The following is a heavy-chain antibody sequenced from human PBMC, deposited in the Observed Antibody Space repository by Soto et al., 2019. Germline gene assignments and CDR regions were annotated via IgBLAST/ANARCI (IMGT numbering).Heavy chain of an antibody. CDR2: IYWDDDK. D-gene: IGHD4-17*01. CDR3: AHSPQSVTTLGKFDY. CDR1: GFSLSTSGVG. J-gene: IGHJ4*02. V-gene: IGHV2-5*02. Sequence: QITLKESGPTLVKPTQTLTLTCTFSGFSLSTSGVGVGWIRQPPGKALEWLALIYWDDDKRYSPSLKSRLIITKDTSKNQVVLTMTNMDPVDTATYYCAHSPQSVTTLGKFDYWGQGTLVTVSS.